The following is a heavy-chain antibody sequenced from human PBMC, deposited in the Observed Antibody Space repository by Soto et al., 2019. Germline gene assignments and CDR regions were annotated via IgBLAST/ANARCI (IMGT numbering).Heavy chain of an antibody. CDR3: ARHYSAMGV. J-gene: IGHJ6*02. CDR2: IYSDNNT. CDR1: GITVSSDS. V-gene: IGHV3-53*02. Sequence: EVQLVETGGDLIQPGGSLRLSCAASGITVSSDSMTWVRQAPGKGLEWISIIYSDNNTDYADSVKGRFSISRDTSKNILYLQMNGLRAEDTAEYYCARHYSAMGVWGQGTTVTVSS.